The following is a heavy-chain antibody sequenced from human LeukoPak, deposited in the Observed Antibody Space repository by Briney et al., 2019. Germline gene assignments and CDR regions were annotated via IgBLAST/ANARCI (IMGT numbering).Heavy chain of an antibody. CDR3: ASVVVQRVY. Sequence: GGSLRLSCAASGFTFSTYSMNWVRQAPGKGLGWVSSISSSSSRIYYADSVKGRFTISRDNAKNSLYLQMNSLRVEDTAVYYCASVVVQRVYWGQGTLVTVSS. D-gene: IGHD2-21*01. J-gene: IGHJ4*02. CDR2: ISSSSSRI. V-gene: IGHV3-21*01. CDR1: GFTFSTYS.